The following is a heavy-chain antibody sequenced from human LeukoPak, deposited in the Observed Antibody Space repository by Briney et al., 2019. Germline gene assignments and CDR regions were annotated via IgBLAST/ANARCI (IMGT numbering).Heavy chain of an antibody. D-gene: IGHD6-25*01. Sequence: SETLSLTCGVSGGSVSSTNWWTWIRQPPGKGLEWIGEVHLDGRTNFNPSLKSRLTMSVDLSENHVSLKLTSVTAADTAVYYCAREGGFYRPLDYSGQGTLVTISS. CDR2: VHLDGRT. V-gene: IGHV4-4*02. J-gene: IGHJ4*02. CDR3: AREGGFYRPLDY. CDR1: GGSVSSTNW.